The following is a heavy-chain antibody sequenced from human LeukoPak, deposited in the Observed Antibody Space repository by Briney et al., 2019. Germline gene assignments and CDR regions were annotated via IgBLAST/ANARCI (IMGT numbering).Heavy chain of an antibody. D-gene: IGHD3-22*01. V-gene: IGHV4-61*01. CDR2: IFYSGTT. CDR3: ARGGWNKFDY. J-gene: IGHJ4*02. CDR1: GGSISSSNW. Sequence: PSGTLSLTCAVSGGSISSSNWWSWIRQPPGKGLEWIGFIFYSGTTNYNPSLKSRVTISVDTSKNQFSLKLSSVTAADTAVYYCARGGWNKFDYWGQGTLVTVSS.